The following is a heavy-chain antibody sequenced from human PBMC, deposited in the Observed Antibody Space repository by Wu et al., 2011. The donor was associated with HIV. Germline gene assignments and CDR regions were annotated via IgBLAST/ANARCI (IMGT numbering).Heavy chain of an antibody. Sequence: QVQVVQSGAEVKKPGSSVKVSCKASGGTFSSYAVSWVRLAPGQGLEWMGRIIPMFNTATYAQRFQSRLTLTADKSTSTAYMELSSLRSDDTAVYYCATDPTIVEEGWGQGTRVTVSS. CDR1: GGTFSSYA. CDR3: ATDPTIVEEG. D-gene: IGHD2/OR15-2a*01. V-gene: IGHV1-69*14. CDR2: IIPMFNTA. J-gene: IGHJ1*01.